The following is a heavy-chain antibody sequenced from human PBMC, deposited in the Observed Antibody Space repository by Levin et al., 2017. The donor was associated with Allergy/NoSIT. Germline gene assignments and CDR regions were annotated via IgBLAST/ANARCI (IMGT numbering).Heavy chain of an antibody. V-gene: IGHV3-49*03. CDR3: TRVLVAAGPRLDY. Sequence: RGESLKISCAVSGFTFGDYAMKWFRQAPGKGLEWISFIRSNAHGGTTEYAASVKGRFTMSRDDSKSIAYLQMNSLKTEDTALYFCTRVLVAAGPRLDYWGQGTLVTVSS. D-gene: IGHD6-13*01. CDR1: GFTFGDYA. J-gene: IGHJ4*02. CDR2: IRSNAHGGTT.